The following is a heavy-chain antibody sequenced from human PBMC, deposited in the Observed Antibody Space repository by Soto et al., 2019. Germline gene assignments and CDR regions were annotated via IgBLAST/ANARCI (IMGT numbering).Heavy chain of an antibody. Sequence: EVQLLESGGGVVQPGGSLRLSCAASGFTFSSYAMSWVRQAPGKGLEWVSAISGSGGSTYYADSVKGRFTISRDNSKNTMYLQMKRLRAEDTGVYYCAKDSDSGFERPYYFDYWGQGTLVTVSS. D-gene: IGHD5-12*01. CDR1: GFTFSSYA. CDR3: AKDSDSGFERPYYFDY. CDR2: ISGSGGST. V-gene: IGHV3-23*01. J-gene: IGHJ4*02.